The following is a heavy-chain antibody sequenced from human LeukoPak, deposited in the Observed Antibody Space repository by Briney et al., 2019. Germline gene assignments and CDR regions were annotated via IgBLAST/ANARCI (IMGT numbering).Heavy chain of an antibody. Sequence: ASVKVSCKTSGYSFTDYYMHWVRQAPGQGLEWMGWINPNSGGTSSARKFQGRVTMTRDTSITTVYMEVRWLTSDDTAVYYCARADRLHGGPYLIGPWGQGTLVPVTS. V-gene: IGHV1-2*02. CDR1: GYSFTDYY. J-gene: IGHJ5*02. CDR3: ARADRLHGGPYLIGP. D-gene: IGHD2-21*01. CDR2: INPNSGGT.